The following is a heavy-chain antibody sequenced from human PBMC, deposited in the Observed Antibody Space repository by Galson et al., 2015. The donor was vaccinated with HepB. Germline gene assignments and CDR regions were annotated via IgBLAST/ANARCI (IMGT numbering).Heavy chain of an antibody. J-gene: IGHJ4*02. CDR1: GFTVSSNY. CDR3: ARDLNRYYYDSSGYSSDTFFDY. CDR2: IYSGGST. V-gene: IGHV3-66*01. D-gene: IGHD3-22*01. Sequence: SLRLSCAASGFTVSSNYMSWVRQAPGKGLEWVSVIYSGGSTYYADSVKGRFTISRDNSKNTLYLQMNSLRAEDTAVYYCARDLNRYYYDSSGYSSDTFFDYWGQGTLVTVSS.